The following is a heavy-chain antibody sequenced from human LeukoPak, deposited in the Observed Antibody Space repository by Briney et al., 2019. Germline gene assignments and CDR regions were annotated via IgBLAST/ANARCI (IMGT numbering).Heavy chain of an antibody. D-gene: IGHD6-13*01. CDR3: AREAGGQQLVYAFDI. V-gene: IGHV4-59*01. CDR2: IYYSGTT. J-gene: IGHJ3*02. Sequence: SESLSLTCTVSGGSISSYYWSWIRQPPGKGLEWIGYIYYSGTTNYNPSLKSRVTISVDTSKNQFSLKLTSVTAADTAVYYCAREAGGQQLVYAFDIWGQGTMVTVSS. CDR1: GGSISSYY.